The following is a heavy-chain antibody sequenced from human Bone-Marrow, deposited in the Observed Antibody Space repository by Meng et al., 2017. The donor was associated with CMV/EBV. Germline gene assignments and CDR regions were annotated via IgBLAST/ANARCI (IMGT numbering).Heavy chain of an antibody. CDR1: GYTFTGYY. J-gene: IGHJ4*02. CDR3: ARDQLAVGVFSN. D-gene: IGHD3-16*01. V-gene: IGHV1-2*02. Sequence: ASVKVSCKASGYTFTGYYMHWVRQAPGQGLEWMGWINPNSGGTNYAQKFQGRVTMTRDTSISTAYMELSRLRSDDTAVYYCARDQLAVGVFSNWGQGTRVTVSS. CDR2: INPNSGGT.